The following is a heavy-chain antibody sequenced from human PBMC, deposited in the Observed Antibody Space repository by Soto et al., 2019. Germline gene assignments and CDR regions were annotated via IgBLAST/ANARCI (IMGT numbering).Heavy chain of an antibody. Sequence: QVQLVESGGGVVQPGRSLRLSCAASGFTFSSYGMHWVRQAPGKGLEWVAVILYDGSKKYYADSVKGRFTISRDNSKNTMYLQMSSLRVEETELYYCVKDGSSGWPYFGDMDVWGRGTTVTVSS. D-gene: IGHD6-19*01. CDR3: VKDGSSGWPYFGDMDV. CDR1: GFTFSSYG. V-gene: IGHV3-30*18. J-gene: IGHJ6*02. CDR2: ILYDGSKK.